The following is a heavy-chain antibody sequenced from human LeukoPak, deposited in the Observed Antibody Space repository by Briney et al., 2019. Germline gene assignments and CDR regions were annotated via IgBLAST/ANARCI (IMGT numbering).Heavy chain of an antibody. J-gene: IGHJ4*02. D-gene: IGHD1-1*01. V-gene: IGHV3-49*03. Sequence: GGSLRLSCTASGFTFGDYAMSWIRQAPGKGLEWVGFVRSKAYGETADYAASVKGRFTISRDDSKAIAYLQMNSLKTEDTAVYHCTRDRGAYNLYDYWGQGTLVTVSS. CDR2: VRSKAYGETA. CDR1: GFTFGDYA. CDR3: TRDRGAYNLYDY.